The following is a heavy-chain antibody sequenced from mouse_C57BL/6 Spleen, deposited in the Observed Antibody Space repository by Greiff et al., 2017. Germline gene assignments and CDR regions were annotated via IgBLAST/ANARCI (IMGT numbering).Heavy chain of an antibody. V-gene: IGHV1-62-2*01. CDR2: FYPGSGSI. J-gene: IGHJ3*01. D-gene: IGHD2-5*01. CDR3: ARHERAYYSNYVWFAY. CDR1: GYTFTEYT. Sequence: QVHVKQSGAELVKPGASVKLSCKASGYTFTEYTIHWVKQRSGQGLEWIGWFYPGSGSIKYNEKFKDKATLTADKSSSTVYMELSRLTSEDSAVYFCARHERAYYSNYVWFAYWGQGTLVTVSA.